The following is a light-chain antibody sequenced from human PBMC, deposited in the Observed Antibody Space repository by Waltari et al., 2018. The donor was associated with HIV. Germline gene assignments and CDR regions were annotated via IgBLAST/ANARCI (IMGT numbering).Light chain of an antibody. Sequence: QSVPTQPPSVSGAPGQTVTISCSGGSSNIGSNSVVHWYQQLPGTAPKLLIFGDYNRPSGVPDRFSGSKSGTLASLAITGLQPEDEADYYCQSYDTSRDGFYVFGTGTKVTVL. CDR2: GDY. CDR1: SSNIGSNSV. V-gene: IGLV1-40*01. CDR3: QSYDTSRDGFYV. J-gene: IGLJ1*01.